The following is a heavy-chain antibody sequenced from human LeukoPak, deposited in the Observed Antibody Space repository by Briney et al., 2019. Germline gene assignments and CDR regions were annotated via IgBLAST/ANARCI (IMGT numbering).Heavy chain of an antibody. J-gene: IGHJ4*02. CDR1: GFTFSSYA. CDR2: IIGSGGST. Sequence: GGSLRLSCAASGFTFSSYAMSWVRQAPGKGREWGSPIIGSGGSTYYADSVKGRFTISRDNSKNTLYLQMNSLRAEDTAVYYCAEVRVYYYDSSGRPEYYFDYWGQGTLVTVSS. D-gene: IGHD3-22*01. V-gene: IGHV3-23*01. CDR3: AEVRVYYYDSSGRPEYYFDY.